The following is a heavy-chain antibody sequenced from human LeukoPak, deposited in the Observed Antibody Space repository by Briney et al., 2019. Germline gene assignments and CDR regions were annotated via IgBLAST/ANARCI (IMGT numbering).Heavy chain of an antibody. CDR1: GGSMSNYY. Sequence: SETLSLTCTVSGGSMSNYYWSWIRQPPGKGLEWVAFIYYTGSTNYNSSLRSRVTISVDTSKNQFSLKLSSVTAADTAVYYCARHLGYCTNGVCYEPYFDHWGQGTLVTVSS. CDR3: ARHLGYCTNGVCYEPYFDH. D-gene: IGHD2-8*01. CDR2: IYYTGST. J-gene: IGHJ4*02. V-gene: IGHV4-59*08.